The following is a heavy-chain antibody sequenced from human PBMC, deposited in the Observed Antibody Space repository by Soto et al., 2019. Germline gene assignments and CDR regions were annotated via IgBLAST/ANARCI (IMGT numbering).Heavy chain of an antibody. CDR3: ARFRLQWFGERLYYYYGMDV. Sequence: SWVRKAPGKGLEWVGHIHYSRGTDYYPSLKSRLTISLDTSKNLFSLKRSSVTVADTAVYYCARFRLQWFGERLYYYYGMDVWGQGTTVTVSS. V-gene: IGHV4-30-4*01. D-gene: IGHD3-10*01. CDR2: IHYSRGT. J-gene: IGHJ6*02.